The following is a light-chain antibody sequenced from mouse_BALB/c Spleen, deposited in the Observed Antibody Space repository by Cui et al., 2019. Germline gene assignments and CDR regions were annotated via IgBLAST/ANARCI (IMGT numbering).Light chain of an antibody. V-gene: IGKV13-85*01. J-gene: IGKJ1*01. Sequence: DIQMNQSPSSLSASLGDTITITCHASQNSNVWLHWYQQKPGNTPKLLIYKASNLHSGVPSRFSGSGSGTCFTLTISSLQAEDVATYYCHQGRSYPRTFGGGTKLEIK. CDR1: QNSNVW. CDR2: KAS. CDR3: HQGRSYPRT.